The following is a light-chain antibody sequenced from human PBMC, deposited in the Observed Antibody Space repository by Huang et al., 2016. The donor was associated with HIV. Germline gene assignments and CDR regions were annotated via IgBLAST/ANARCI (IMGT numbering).Light chain of an antibody. V-gene: IGKV3-15*01. Sequence: EIVMTQSPGTLSVSPGERATLSCRASQSVRSNLAWYQQKPGQAPRLLIYVASTRATGVPARFSGSGSGTQFTLSISSLQSEDFAVYYCQQYDNWPPFTFGPGTKVDIK. CDR1: QSVRSN. CDR3: QQYDNWPPFT. J-gene: IGKJ3*01. CDR2: VAS.